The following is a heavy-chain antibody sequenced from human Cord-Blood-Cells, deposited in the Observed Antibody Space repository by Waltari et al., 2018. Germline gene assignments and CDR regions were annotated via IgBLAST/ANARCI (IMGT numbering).Heavy chain of an antibody. D-gene: IGHD3-9*01. CDR3: ATMLYYDILTGYFDY. Sequence: QLQLQESGPGLVKPSETLSLTCTVSGGSISSSSYYWGWIRQPPGKGLEWIVSIYYSGSTYYNPSLKSRVTISVDTSKNQFSLKLSSVTAADTAVYYCATMLYYDILTGYFDYWGQGTLVTVSS. CDR1: GGSISSSSYY. CDR2: IYYSGST. V-gene: IGHV4-39*01. J-gene: IGHJ4*02.